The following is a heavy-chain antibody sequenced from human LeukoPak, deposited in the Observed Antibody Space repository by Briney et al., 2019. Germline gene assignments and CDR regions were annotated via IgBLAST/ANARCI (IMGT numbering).Heavy chain of an antibody. J-gene: IGHJ4*02. V-gene: IGHV3-23*05. CDR1: AFTFSRYA. CDR3: AKDRLGSWSGYYFGIFDY. D-gene: IGHD3-3*01. Sequence: GGSLRLSCAASAFTFSRYAMCWVCQAPGKGLEWVSPICISGGSTYYADPVKGRFTISRDNSKNTLYLQMNSLRGEDTAVYYCAKDRLGSWSGYYFGIFDYWGQGTLVTVSS. CDR2: ICISGGST.